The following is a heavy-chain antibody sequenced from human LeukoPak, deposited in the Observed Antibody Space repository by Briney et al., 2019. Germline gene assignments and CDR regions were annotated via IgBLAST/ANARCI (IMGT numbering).Heavy chain of an antibody. D-gene: IGHD2-2*01. Sequence: GGSLRLSCAPSGPTFSSYAMNWVPQAPGKGLESLSSIGGSGGSTYYADSVKGRFTISRDNSKNTLYLQMNSLRAEDTAVYYCAKDPSWLYCSSTSCHFDYWGQGTLVTVSS. CDR1: GPTFSSYA. CDR2: IGGSGGST. V-gene: IGHV3-23*01. CDR3: AKDPSWLYCSSTSCHFDY. J-gene: IGHJ4*02.